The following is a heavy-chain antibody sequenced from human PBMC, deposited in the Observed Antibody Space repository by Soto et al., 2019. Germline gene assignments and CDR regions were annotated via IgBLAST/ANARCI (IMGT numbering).Heavy chain of an antibody. V-gene: IGHV3-30-3*01. CDR1: GFTFSSYA. D-gene: IGHD1-26*01. Sequence: VQLVESGGGLVQPGGSLRLSCAASGFTFSSYAMHWVRQAPGKGLEWVAVISYDGSNKYYADSVKGRFTISRDNSKNTLYLQMNSLRAEDTAVYYCASDSGSWGFDYWGQGTLVTVSS. CDR3: ASDSGSWGFDY. CDR2: ISYDGSNK. J-gene: IGHJ4*02.